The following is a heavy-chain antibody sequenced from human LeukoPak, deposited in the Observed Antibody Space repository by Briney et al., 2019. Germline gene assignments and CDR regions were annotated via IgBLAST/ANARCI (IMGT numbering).Heavy chain of an antibody. CDR2: ISSRSSTI. CDR1: GFTFSSYS. D-gene: IGHD2-8*02. Sequence: GGSLRLSCAASGFTFSSYSMNWVRQAPGKGLEWVSYISSRSSTIYYADSVKGRFTISRDNARNSLYLQMNSLRPEDTAIYYCARLFGGVTTFDSWGQGALVTVSS. J-gene: IGHJ4*02. V-gene: IGHV3-48*04. CDR3: ARLFGGVTTFDS.